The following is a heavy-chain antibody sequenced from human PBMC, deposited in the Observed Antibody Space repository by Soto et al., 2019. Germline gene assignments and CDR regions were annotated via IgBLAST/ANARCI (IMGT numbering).Heavy chain of an antibody. CDR3: ATRYDYVWGSYRYTLPFDY. V-gene: IGHV4-4*02. CDR2: IYHSGST. Sequence: QVQLQESGPGLVKPSGTLSLTCAVSGGSISSSNWWSWVRQPPGKGLEWIGEIYHSGSTNYNPSLKSRVTISVDKSKNQFSLKLSSVTAADTAVYYCATRYDYVWGSYRYTLPFDYWGQGTLVTVSS. D-gene: IGHD3-16*02. CDR1: GGSISSSNW. J-gene: IGHJ4*02.